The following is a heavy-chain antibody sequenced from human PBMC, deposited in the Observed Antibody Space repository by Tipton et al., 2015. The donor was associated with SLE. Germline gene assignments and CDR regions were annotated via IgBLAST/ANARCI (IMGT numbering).Heavy chain of an antibody. Sequence: LRLSCTVSGGSISSGGYYWSWIRQPPGKGLEWIAYIYYGGTTNYNPSLKSRVSISVDTSKNHFSLNLYSVTAADTAVYYCARGSRGVGFDVWGHGTTVIVSS. V-gene: IGHV4-61*03. CDR2: IYYGGTT. D-gene: IGHD3-10*01. J-gene: IGHJ6*02. CDR1: GGSISSGGYY. CDR3: ARGSRGVGFDV.